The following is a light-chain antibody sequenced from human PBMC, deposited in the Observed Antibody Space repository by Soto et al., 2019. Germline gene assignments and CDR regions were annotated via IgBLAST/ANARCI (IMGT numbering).Light chain of an antibody. J-gene: IGKJ5*01. V-gene: IGKV3-15*01. CDR2: HSS. CDR1: QSISSN. CDR3: QQYHNWPTIT. Sequence: DIVMTQSPATLSVSPGERASLSCRASQSISSNLAWYQQKPCQAPRLLIYHSSTRATGIPARFSGSGSGTEFTLTISSLQSEDFAVYYCQQYHNWPTITFGQGTRLEIK.